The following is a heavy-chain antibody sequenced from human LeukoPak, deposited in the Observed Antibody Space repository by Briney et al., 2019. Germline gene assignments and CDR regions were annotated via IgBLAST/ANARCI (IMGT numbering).Heavy chain of an antibody. CDR2: ISSSSSYI. Sequence: GGSLRLSCAASGFTFSSYSMNWVRQAPGKGLEWVSSISSSSSYIYYADPVKGRFTISRDNAKNSLYLQMNSLRAEDTAVYYCARVLGVQYYFDYWGQGTLVTVSS. CDR1: GFTFSSYS. J-gene: IGHJ4*02. CDR3: ARVLGVQYYFDY. D-gene: IGHD3-10*01. V-gene: IGHV3-21*01.